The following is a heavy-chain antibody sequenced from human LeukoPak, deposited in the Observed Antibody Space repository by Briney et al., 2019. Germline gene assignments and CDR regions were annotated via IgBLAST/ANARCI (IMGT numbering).Heavy chain of an antibody. CDR2: INPNSGGT. D-gene: IGHD3-10*01. CDR1: GYTFTGYY. V-gene: IGHV1-2*02. J-gene: IGHJ5*02. Sequence: ASVKVSCKASGYTFTGYYMHWVRQAPGQGLGWMGWINPNSGGTNYAQKFQGRVTMTRDTSISTAYMELSRLRSDDTAVYYCARVAVTMVRAKTYNWFDPGGQGTLVTVSA. CDR3: ARVAVTMVRAKTYNWFDP.